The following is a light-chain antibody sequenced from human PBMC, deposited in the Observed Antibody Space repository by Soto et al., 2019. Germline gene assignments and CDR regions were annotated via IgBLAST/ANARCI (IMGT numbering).Light chain of an antibody. CDR2: GAS. CDR3: QRYDGY. Sequence: DTQMTQSPSTLSASVGDTVTITCRARQNINNWLAWYQQKPEKVPKLLIYGASTLEDGVPSRFSGSRSGTEFTLTINSLQPGYFATYYCQRYDGYFGQGTKLEIK. V-gene: IGKV1-5*01. CDR1: QNINNW. J-gene: IGKJ2*01.